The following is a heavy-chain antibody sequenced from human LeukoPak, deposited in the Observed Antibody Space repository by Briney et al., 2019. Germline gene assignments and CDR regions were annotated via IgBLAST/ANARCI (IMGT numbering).Heavy chain of an antibody. CDR3: AKGGAAATDY. CDR2: IDPSDSYT. V-gene: IGHV5-10-1*01. J-gene: IGHJ4*02. Sequence: GESLKISCKGSGYSFTSYWISWVRQMPGKGLEWMGRIDPSDSYTNYSPSFQGHVTISADKSISTAYLQWSSLKASDTAMYYCAKGGAAATDYWGQGPLVTVSS. D-gene: IGHD6-13*01. CDR1: GYSFTSYW.